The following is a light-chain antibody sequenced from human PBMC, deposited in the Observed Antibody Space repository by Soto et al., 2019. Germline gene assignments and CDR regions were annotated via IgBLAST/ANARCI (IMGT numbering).Light chain of an antibody. CDR2: DAS. J-gene: IGKJ5*01. Sequence: EIVLTQSPATLSLSPGERATLSCRASQSVSSYLAWYQQKPGQAPRLLIDDASNMATGIPARFSGSGSGTAFTLTISSLEPEDFAVYYCQQRSNWPTFGQGTRLEIK. V-gene: IGKV3-11*01. CDR1: QSVSSY. CDR3: QQRSNWPT.